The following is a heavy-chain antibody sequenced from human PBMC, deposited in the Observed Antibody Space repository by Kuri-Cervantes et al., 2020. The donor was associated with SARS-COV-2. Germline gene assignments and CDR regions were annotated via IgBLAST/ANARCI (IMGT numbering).Heavy chain of an antibody. V-gene: IGHV3-48*03. CDR3: TRYSYYDGAGYRQDAFDM. CDR1: GFPFSSYE. J-gene: IGHJ3*02. D-gene: IGHD3-22*01. CDR2: ISNTGSTI. Sequence: GGSLRLSCAASGFPFSSYEINWVRQAPGRGLEWHSYISNTGSTIYYADSVKGRFNISRDNAKNSLSLQMNSLRAEDTAVYYCTRYSYYDGAGYRQDAFDMWGQGTMVTVSS.